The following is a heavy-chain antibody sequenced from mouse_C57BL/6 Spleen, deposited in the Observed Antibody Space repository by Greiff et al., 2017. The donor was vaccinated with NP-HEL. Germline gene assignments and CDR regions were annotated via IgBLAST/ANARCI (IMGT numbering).Heavy chain of an antibody. CDR1: GYSFTGYY. CDR3: ARGGSYFDY. J-gene: IGHJ2*01. V-gene: IGHV1-42*01. Sequence: EVKLMESGPELVKPGASVKISCKASGYSFTGYYMNWVKQSPEKSLEWIGEINPSTGGTTYNQKFKAKATLTVDKSSSTAYMQLKSLTSEDSAVYYCARGGSYFDYWGQGTTLTVSS. CDR2: INPSTGGT.